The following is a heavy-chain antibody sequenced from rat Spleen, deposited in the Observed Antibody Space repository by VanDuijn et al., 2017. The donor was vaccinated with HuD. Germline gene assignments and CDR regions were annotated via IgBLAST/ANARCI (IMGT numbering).Heavy chain of an antibody. J-gene: IGHJ4*01. CDR3: TTVPGVMDA. V-gene: IGHV5-20*01. Sequence: EVQLVESGGGLVQPGRSLKLSCAASGFTFSDYYMAWVRQAPTKGLEWVATISYDGSSTYYRDSVKGRFTISRDNAKSTLYLQMDTWRSEDTATYYCTTVPGVMDAWGQGASVTVSS. D-gene: IGHD1-4*01. CDR1: GFTFSDYY. CDR2: ISYDGSST.